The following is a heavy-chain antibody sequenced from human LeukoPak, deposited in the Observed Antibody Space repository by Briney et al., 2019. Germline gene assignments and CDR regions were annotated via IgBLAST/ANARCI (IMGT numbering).Heavy chain of an antibody. CDR2: IYYSGST. J-gene: IGHJ3*01. Sequence: SEALSLTCTVSGVFISSYYWSWIRQPPGKGLEWIGYIYYSGSTNYNPSLKSRVTISLDTSKNQFSLKLSSVTAADTAVYYCARHDGSSWYYAFDVWGQGTMVTVSS. CDR3: ARHDGSSWYYAFDV. D-gene: IGHD6-13*01. V-gene: IGHV4-59*08. CDR1: GVFISSYY.